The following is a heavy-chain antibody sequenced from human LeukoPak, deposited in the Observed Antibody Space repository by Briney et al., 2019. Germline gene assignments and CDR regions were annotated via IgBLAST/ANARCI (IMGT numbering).Heavy chain of an antibody. CDR3: ARGDNWNYYPLDY. Sequence: PSETLSLTCAVYGGSFSGYYWSWIRQPPGKGLEWIGEINHSGSTNYNPSLKSRVTISVDTSKNQFSLKLSSVTAADTAVYYCARGDNWNYYPLDYWGQGTLVTVFS. J-gene: IGHJ4*02. D-gene: IGHD1-7*01. V-gene: IGHV4-34*01. CDR2: INHSGST. CDR1: GGSFSGYY.